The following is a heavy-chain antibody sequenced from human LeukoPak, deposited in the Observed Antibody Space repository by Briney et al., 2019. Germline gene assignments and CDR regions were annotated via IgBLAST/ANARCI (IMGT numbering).Heavy chain of an antibody. V-gene: IGHV3-21*01. J-gene: IGHJ4*02. Sequence: GGSLRLSCAASGFTFSSYSMNWVRQAPGKGLEWVSSISSSSSYIYYADSVKGRFTISRDNAKNSLYLQMNSLRAEDTAVYYCAREAYYYDSSGPTYDYWGQGTLVTVSS. CDR1: GFTFSSYS. CDR3: AREAYYYDSSGPTYDY. CDR2: ISSSSSYI. D-gene: IGHD3-22*01.